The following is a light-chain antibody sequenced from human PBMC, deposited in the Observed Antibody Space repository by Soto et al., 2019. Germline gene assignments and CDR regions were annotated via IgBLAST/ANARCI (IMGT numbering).Light chain of an antibody. V-gene: IGKV3-11*01. CDR1: QSVSSS. J-gene: IGKJ5*01. CDR3: QQRSNWPVT. CDR2: GAS. Sequence: EIVLTQSPATLSSSPGERATLSCRASQSVSSSLAWYQQKPGQAPRLLIYGASNRAGGIPARFCGSGSGTDFTLTISSLEPEDFAVYYCQQRSNWPVTFGQGTRLEIK.